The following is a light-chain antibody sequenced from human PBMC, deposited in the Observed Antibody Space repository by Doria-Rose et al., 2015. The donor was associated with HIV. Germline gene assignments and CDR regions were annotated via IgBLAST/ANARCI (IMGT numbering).Light chain of an antibody. V-gene: IGLV2-23*02. CDR3: CSYAGTPLV. CDR1: SNDVGSYNL. Sequence: IKPASVSGSPGQSIPLSCTGTSNDVGSYNLVSWYQQHPGKAPKLMIYEVNKRPSGVSYRFSGSKSGNTASLTISGLQAEDEADYYCCSYAGTPLVFGSGTKVPGL. CDR2: EVN. J-gene: IGLJ1*01.